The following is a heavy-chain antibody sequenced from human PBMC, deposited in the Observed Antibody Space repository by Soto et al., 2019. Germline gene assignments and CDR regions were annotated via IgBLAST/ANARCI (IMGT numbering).Heavy chain of an antibody. J-gene: IGHJ6*04. V-gene: IGHV4-39*01. CDR3: ARHSYGSGASSGLV. D-gene: IGHD3-10*01. CDR1: GGSTTSNSFY. CDR2: IYYSGST. Sequence: SETLSLTCAVSGGSTTSNSFYRGWIRQPPGKGLEWIGSIYYSGSTYYNPSLKSRVTISVDTSKNQLSLKLNSVTAADTASYYCARHSYGSGASSGLVWGKGTTVTVSS.